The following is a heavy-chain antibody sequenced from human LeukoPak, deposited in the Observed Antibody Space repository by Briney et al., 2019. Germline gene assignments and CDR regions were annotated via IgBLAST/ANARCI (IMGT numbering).Heavy chain of an antibody. V-gene: IGHV4-30-2*01. J-gene: IGHJ6*02. CDR3: ARGGVYTGMDA. CDR2: IFHSGVT. CDR1: GDSINVGGYS. D-gene: IGHD2-2*02. Sequence: PSQTLSLTCGVSGDSINVGGYSWNWIRQPPGKGLEWIGNIFHSGVTYYKPSLRSRVAISLDRSKNQVSLNVTSVTAADTAVYYCARGGVYTGMDAWGQGTTVIVSS.